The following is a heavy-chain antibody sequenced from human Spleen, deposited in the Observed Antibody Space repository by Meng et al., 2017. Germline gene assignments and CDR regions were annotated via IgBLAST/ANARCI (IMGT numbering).Heavy chain of an antibody. CDR2: IYQTGST. V-gene: IGHV4-4*02. Sequence: SETLSLTCVVSGGSISSNNWWSWVRQPPGKGLEWIGEIYQTGSTNYNPSLKSRVTISADKSRNQFSLKLNSLTAADTAVYYCARRRASGSYYSFQSIYFDYWGQGTLVTVSS. CDR3: ARRRASGSYYSFQSIYFDY. CDR1: GGSISSNNW. D-gene: IGHD3-10*01. J-gene: IGHJ4*02.